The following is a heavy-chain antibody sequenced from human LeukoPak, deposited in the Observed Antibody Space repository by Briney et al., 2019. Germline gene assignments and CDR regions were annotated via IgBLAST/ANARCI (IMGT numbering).Heavy chain of an antibody. CDR3: AREHMVRGVIDR. CDR2: IYSRGST. D-gene: IGHD3-10*01. Sequence: PSETLSLTCTVSGGSISNYYWSWIRQPAGKRLEWLGRIYSRGSTNYNSSLESRVTVSVDTSKNQFSLKLSSVTAADTAVYYCAREHMVRGVIDRWGQGALVTVSS. J-gene: IGHJ4*02. CDR1: GGSISNYY. V-gene: IGHV4-4*07.